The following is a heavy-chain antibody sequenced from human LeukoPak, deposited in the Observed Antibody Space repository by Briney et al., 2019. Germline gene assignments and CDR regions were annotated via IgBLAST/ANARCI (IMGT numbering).Heavy chain of an antibody. D-gene: IGHD5-24*01. CDR2: INPSGGST. V-gene: IGHV1-46*01. Sequence: ASVKVPCKASGYTFTSYYMHWVRQAPGQGLEWMGIINPSGGSTNYAQKFQGRVTMTRDTSTSTVYMELSSLKSEDTAVYYCARVRDGYNDAYDIWGQGTMVTVSS. J-gene: IGHJ3*02. CDR1: GYTFTSYY. CDR3: ARVRDGYNDAYDI.